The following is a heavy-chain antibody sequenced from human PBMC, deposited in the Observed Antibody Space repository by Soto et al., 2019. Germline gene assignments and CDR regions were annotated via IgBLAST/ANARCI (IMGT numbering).Heavy chain of an antibody. CDR1: GGSFSGYY. CDR3: ARGKFYSGSGTYGY. J-gene: IGHJ4*02. Sequence: QVQLQQWGAGLLKPSETLSLSCAVYGGSFSGYYWSWIRQPPGRGLEWIGEINHSGNTNYNPSLKSRVTISEDMSKNQFSLKLSSVTAADTAVYYCARGKFYSGSGTYGYWGQGTLVTVSS. V-gene: IGHV4-34*01. CDR2: INHSGNT. D-gene: IGHD3-10*01.